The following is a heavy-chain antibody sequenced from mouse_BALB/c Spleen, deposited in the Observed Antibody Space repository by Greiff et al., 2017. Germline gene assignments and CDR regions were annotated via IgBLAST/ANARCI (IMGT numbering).Heavy chain of an antibody. CDR2: IRNKANGYTT. J-gene: IGHJ4*01. D-gene: IGHD2-10*01. CDR1: GFTFTDYS. Sequence: EVKLMESGGGLVQPGGSLRLSCATSGFTFTDYSMSWVRQPPGKALEWLGFIRNKANGYTTEYSASVKGRFTISRENSQSILYLQMNTLRAEDSATYYCARGRAYYGSYGAMDYWGQGTSVTVSA. CDR3: ARGRAYYGSYGAMDY. V-gene: IGHV7-3*02.